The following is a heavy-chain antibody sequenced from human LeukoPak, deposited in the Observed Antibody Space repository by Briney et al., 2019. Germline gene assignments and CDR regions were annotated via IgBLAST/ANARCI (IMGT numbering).Heavy chain of an antibody. J-gene: IGHJ6*03. CDR2: IYYSGIT. Sequence: PSETLSLXCTVSGGSIRSSSYYWGWIRQPPGKGLEWIGSIYYSGITYQNPSLKSRVTISVDMSKNQFSLKLSSVTAADTAVYYCAAQQLAYYYYYMDVWGKGTTVTVSS. CDR3: AAQQLAYYYYYMDV. V-gene: IGHV4-39*01. CDR1: GGSIRSSSYY. D-gene: IGHD6-13*01.